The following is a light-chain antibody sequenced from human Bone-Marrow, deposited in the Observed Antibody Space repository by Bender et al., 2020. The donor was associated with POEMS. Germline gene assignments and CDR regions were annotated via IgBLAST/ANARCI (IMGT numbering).Light chain of an antibody. V-gene: IGLV3-21*02. J-gene: IGLJ2*01. CDR1: NIGRKN. Sequence: SYVLTQPPSVSVAPGQTARITCGGNNIGRKNVHWYQQKPGQAPVLVIYDDVDRPSWIPERFSGSNSGNTASLTIGRVEDGDEADYYCQVWDSHSVIFGGGTKVTVL. CDR3: QVWDSHSVI. CDR2: DDV.